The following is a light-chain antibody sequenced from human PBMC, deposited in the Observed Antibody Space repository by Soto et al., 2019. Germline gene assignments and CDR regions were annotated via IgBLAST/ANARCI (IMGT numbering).Light chain of an antibody. CDR2: EVT. CDR1: SSDVGSYNR. CDR3: SSFSSSNTWV. V-gene: IGLV2-18*02. Sequence: QSALTQPPSVSGSPGQSVTISCTGTSSDVGSYNRVSWYQQPPGTAPKLMIYEVTNRPSGVPVRFFGSKSGNTASLTISGLQAEDEADYYCSSFSSSNTWVFGGGTKVTVL. J-gene: IGLJ3*02.